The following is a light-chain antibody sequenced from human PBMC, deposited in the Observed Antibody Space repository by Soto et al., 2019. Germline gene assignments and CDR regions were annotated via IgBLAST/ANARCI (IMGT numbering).Light chain of an antibody. Sequence: NFMLTQPHSVSESPGKTVTISCTGSSGSIASNYVQWYQQRPGSAPTAVIYEDNQRHSGVPDRFSGSIDRSSNSASLTSSGMKTEDEADYYCQSYDSSSMVFGGGTKLTVL. CDR2: EDN. CDR3: QSYDSSSMV. CDR1: SGSIASNY. J-gene: IGLJ2*01. V-gene: IGLV6-57*02.